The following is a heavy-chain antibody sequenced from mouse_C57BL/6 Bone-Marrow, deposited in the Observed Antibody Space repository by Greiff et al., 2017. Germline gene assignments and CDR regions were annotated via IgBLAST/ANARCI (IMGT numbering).Heavy chain of an antibody. Sequence: VQLQQSGPGLVQPSQSLSITCTVSGFSLTSYGVHWVRQSPGKGLEWLGVIWSGGSTDYNAAFISRLSISKDNSKSQVFFKMNSLQADDTAIYYCARYGDTTVVDYYAMDYWGHGTSVTVSS. CDR3: ARYGDTTVVDYYAMDY. D-gene: IGHD1-1*01. CDR1: GFSLTSYG. CDR2: IWSGGST. V-gene: IGHV2-2*01. J-gene: IGHJ4*01.